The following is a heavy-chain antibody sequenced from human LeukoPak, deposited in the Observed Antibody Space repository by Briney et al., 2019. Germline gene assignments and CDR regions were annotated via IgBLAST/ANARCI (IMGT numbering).Heavy chain of an antibody. J-gene: IGHJ4*02. CDR2: ISGSGGST. D-gene: IGHD3-3*01. V-gene: IGHV3-23*01. CDR1: GFTFSSYS. Sequence: PGGSLRLSCAASGFTFSSYSMNWVRQAPGKGLEWVSAISGSGGSTYYADSVKGRFTISRDNSKNTPYLQMNSLRAEDTAVYYCAKDPSIFGVVIRLVYYFDYWGQGTLVTVSS. CDR3: AKDPSIFGVVIRLVYYFDY.